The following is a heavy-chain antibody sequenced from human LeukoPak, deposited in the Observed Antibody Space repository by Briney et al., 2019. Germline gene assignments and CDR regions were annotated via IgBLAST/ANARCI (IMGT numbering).Heavy chain of an antibody. J-gene: IGHJ4*02. CDR1: GGSIRSSSYY. Sequence: SETLSLTCAVSGGSIRSSSYYWGWIRQPPGKGLEWIGSIYYSGSTYYNASLKSRGTISVDTSKNQFSLKLNSVTAADTAVYFCARQVVAVAGTGYFDYWGQGTLVTVSS. D-gene: IGHD6-19*01. CDR2: IYYSGST. V-gene: IGHV4-39*01. CDR3: ARQVVAVAGTGYFDY.